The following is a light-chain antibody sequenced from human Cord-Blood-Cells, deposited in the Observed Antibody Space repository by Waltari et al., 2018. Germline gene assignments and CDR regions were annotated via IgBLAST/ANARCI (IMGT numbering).Light chain of an antibody. CDR2: DAS. CDR1: QDITNY. J-gene: IGKJ4*01. CDR3: QQYDNLRDGVT. Sequence: DIQMSQSPSSLSASVGDRVTITCQASQDITNYLNWYQQKTGKAPNLLIYDASNLEKGVPSRFSGSGSGTDFTFTISSLQPEDIATYYCQQYDNLRDGVTFGGGTKVEIK. V-gene: IGKV1-33*01.